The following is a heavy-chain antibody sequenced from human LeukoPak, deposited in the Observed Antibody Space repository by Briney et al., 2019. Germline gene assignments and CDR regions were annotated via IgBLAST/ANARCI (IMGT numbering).Heavy chain of an antibody. CDR1: AFTFNTYW. Sequence: GGSLRLSCAASAFTFNTYWMHWVRQVPGRGLEWVSRINGDESSTNYADSVKGRFTIPRDNAKDTLYLHMNSLTAEDTAVYYCARGAKWAYYFDYWGQGTLVTVSS. J-gene: IGHJ4*02. V-gene: IGHV3-74*01. CDR2: INGDESST. D-gene: IGHD1-26*01. CDR3: ARGAKWAYYFDY.